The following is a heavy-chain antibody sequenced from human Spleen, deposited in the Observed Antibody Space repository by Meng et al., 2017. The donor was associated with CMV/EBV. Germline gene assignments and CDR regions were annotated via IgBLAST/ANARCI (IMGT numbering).Heavy chain of an antibody. J-gene: IGHJ6*02. V-gene: IGHV4-39*07. CDR2: MYYSETT. CDR1: GDSISGSTYY. Sequence: SETLSLTCTVSGDSISGSTYYWGWIRQPPGKGLEWIGSMYYSETTYYNPSLKTRVTISIDTSMNQFSLKLSSVTAADTAVYYCARGIAPSSNYFYYGMDVWGQGTTVTVSS. CDR3: ARGIAPSSNYFYYGMDV. D-gene: IGHD2-21*01.